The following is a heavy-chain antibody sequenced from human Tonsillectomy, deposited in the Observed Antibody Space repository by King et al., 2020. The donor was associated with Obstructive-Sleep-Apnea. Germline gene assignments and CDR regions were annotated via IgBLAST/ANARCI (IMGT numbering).Heavy chain of an antibody. CDR1: GSSFSTSELG. Sequence: ITLKESGPTLVKPTQTLTLTCTFCGSSFSTSELGVGWIRQPPGKALEWLALIYWDDDKLYSPSLKSRLTITKDTSKNQVVLTMTNMDPVDTATYFCAHRRPGTYYLDYWGQGTLAT. CDR3: AHRRPGTYYLDY. CDR2: IYWDDDK. J-gene: IGHJ4*02. V-gene: IGHV2-5*02. D-gene: IGHD1-26*01.